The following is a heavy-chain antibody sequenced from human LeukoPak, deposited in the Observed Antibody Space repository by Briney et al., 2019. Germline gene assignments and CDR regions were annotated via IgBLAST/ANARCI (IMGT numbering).Heavy chain of an antibody. CDR2: IYYSGST. CDR3: ARANRAAARLNWFDP. V-gene: IGHV4-59*01. Sequence: PSETLSLTCTVSGGSISSYYWSWIRQPPGKGLEWIGYIYYSGSTNYNPSLKSRVTISVDTSKNQFSLKLSSVTAADTAVYYCARANRAAARLNWFDPWGQGTLVTVSS. J-gene: IGHJ5*02. CDR1: GGSISSYY. D-gene: IGHD6-6*01.